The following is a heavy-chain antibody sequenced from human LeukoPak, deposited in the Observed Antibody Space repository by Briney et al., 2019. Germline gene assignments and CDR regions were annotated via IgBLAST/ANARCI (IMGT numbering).Heavy chain of an antibody. CDR1: GFTFSSYS. D-gene: IGHD3-22*01. V-gene: IGHV3-23*01. J-gene: IGHJ4*02. CDR3: AKRGVVIRVILVGFHREAYYFDS. CDR2: ISDSGGRT. Sequence: GGSLRLSCAASGFTFSSYSMAWVRLAPGKGLEWVAGISDSGGRTNYADSVKGRFTISRDNPKNTLYLQMSSLRAEDTAVYFCAKRGVVIRVILVGFHREAYYFDSWGQGALVTVSS.